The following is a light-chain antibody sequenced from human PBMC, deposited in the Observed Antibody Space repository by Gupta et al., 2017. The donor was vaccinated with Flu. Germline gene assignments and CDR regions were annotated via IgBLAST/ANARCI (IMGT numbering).Light chain of an antibody. J-gene: IGKJ5*01. CDR2: SAS. CDR1: QTISTY. V-gene: IGKV1-39*01. Sequence: DIQMTQSPSSLSASVGDRVTITCRASQTISTYLSWYQQTPGKAPKLLIYSASHLQSGVPSRFSGSGSGTEFTLTIGSLQPEDFATYYCQQSDSTQTTFGHGTRLDIK. CDR3: QQSDSTQTT.